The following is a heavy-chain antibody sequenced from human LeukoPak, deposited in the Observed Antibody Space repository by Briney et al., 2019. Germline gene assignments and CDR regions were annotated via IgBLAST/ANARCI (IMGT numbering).Heavy chain of an antibody. J-gene: IGHJ4*02. Sequence: EASETLSLTCAVYGGSFSGYYWSWIRQPPGKGLEWIGEINHSGSTNYNPSLKSRVTISVDTSKNQFSLKLSSVTAADTAVYYCARPYCSGGSCHDFFDYWGQGTLVTVSS. D-gene: IGHD2-15*01. CDR2: INHSGST. CDR1: GGSFSGYY. V-gene: IGHV4-34*01. CDR3: ARPYCSGGSCHDFFDY.